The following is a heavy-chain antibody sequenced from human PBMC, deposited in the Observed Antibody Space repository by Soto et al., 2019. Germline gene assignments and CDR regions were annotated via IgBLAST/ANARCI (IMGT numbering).Heavy chain of an antibody. V-gene: IGHV4-31*03. CDR2: IYYSGST. CDR1: GGSISSGGYY. J-gene: IGHJ6*03. CDR3: ARDLYGSGTKRSYYMDV. Sequence: PLEILSLTCTVSGGSISSGGYYWSWIRQHPGKGLEWIGYIYYSGSTYYNPSLKSRVTISVDTSKNQFSLKLSSVTAADTAVYYCARDLYGSGTKRSYYMDVWGKGTTVTVSS. D-gene: IGHD3-10*01.